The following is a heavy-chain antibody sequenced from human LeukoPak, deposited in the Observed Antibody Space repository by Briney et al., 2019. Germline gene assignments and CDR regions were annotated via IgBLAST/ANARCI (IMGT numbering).Heavy chain of an antibody. J-gene: IGHJ4*02. CDR1: GFIFSNYW. Sequence: GGSLRLSCAASGFIFSNYWMDWVRRAPGKGLEWVASIKPDGSQKDYVDSVKGRFTISRDNGKNSLYLQLNSLRAEDTAVYYCARAHAHGASDTYATVDYWGQGTLVTVSS. CDR2: IKPDGSQK. CDR3: ARAHAHGASDTYATVDY. D-gene: IGHD4-17*01. V-gene: IGHV3-7*01.